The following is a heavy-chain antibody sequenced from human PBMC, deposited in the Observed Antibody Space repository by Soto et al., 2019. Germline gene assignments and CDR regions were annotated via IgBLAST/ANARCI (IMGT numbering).Heavy chain of an antibody. CDR2: IYYSGST. CDR1: GGSISSYY. V-gene: IGHV4-59*08. D-gene: IGHD2-15*01. Sequence: SETLSLTCTVSGGSISSYYWSWIRQPPGKGLEWIGYIYYSGSTNYNPSLKSRVTISVDTSKNQFSLKLSSVTAADTAVYYCARHPKPGYCSGGSCYPYGDWYYFDYWGQGTLVTVSS. CDR3: ARHPKPGYCSGGSCYPYGDWYYFDY. J-gene: IGHJ4*02.